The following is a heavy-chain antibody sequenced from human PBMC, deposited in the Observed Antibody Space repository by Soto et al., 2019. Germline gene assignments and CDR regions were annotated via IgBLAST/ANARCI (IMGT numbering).Heavy chain of an antibody. Sequence: EVQLLESGGGLVQPGGALRLSCAASGFTFSSYAMSWVRQAPGKGLEWVSAITGSGGSTYYADSVKGRFTISRDNSKNTLYLQMNSLRAEDTAVYYCAKYPQLWFNYYFDYWGQGTLVTVSS. CDR3: AKYPQLWFNYYFDY. CDR1: GFTFSSYA. D-gene: IGHD5-18*01. V-gene: IGHV3-23*01. J-gene: IGHJ4*02. CDR2: ITGSGGST.